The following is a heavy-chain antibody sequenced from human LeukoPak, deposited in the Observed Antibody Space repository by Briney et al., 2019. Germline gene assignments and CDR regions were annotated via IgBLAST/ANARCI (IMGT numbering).Heavy chain of an antibody. CDR3: ARVGAYYYGMDV. J-gene: IGHJ6*02. CDR2: ISSSGSTI. CDR1: GFTFSSYE. V-gene: IGHV3-48*03. D-gene: IGHD1-26*01. Sequence: GSLRLSCAAPGFTFSSYEMNWVRQAPGKGLEWVSYISSSGSTIYYADSVKGRFTISRDNAKNSLYLQMNSLRAEDTAVYYCARVGAYYYGMDVWGQGTTVTVSS.